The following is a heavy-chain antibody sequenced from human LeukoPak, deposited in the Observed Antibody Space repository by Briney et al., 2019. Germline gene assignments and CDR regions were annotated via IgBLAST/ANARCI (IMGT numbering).Heavy chain of an antibody. D-gene: IGHD3-10*01. CDR1: GFTFSSYA. J-gene: IGHJ3*01. CDR3: ASDGGRAYYDSGSYKSVAFDV. V-gene: IGHV3-30*14. Sequence: PGGSLRLSCAASGFTFSSYAMHWVRQAPGKGLEWVALISYDGSNKYYADSVKGRFTISRDNSKNTLNLQMNSLRAEDTAMYYCASDGGRAYYDSGSYKSVAFDVWGQGTMVTVSS. CDR2: ISYDGSNK.